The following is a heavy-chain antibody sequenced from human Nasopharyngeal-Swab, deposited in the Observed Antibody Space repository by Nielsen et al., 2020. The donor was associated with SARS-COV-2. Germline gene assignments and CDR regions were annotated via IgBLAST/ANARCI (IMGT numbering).Heavy chain of an antibody. V-gene: IGHV7-4-1*02. CDR2: INTNTGNP. CDR3: ARGGNRGVFNWFDP. J-gene: IGHJ5*02. Sequence: WLRQAPGQGLEWMGWINTNTGNPTYAQGFTGQLVFSLDTSVTTAYLQISSLKAEDTAVYYCARGGNRGVFNWFDPWGRGTLVTVSS. D-gene: IGHD3-10*01.